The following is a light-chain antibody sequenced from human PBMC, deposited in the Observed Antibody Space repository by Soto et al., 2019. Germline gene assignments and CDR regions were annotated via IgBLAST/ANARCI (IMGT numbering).Light chain of an antibody. CDR2: AAS. CDR3: QQSYSTLSIT. CDR1: ESIARH. V-gene: IGKV1-39*01. Sequence: DIQMTQSPSSLSASVGDRVTITCRASESIARHLNWYQQKPGKAPKLLIYAASSVQNGVPSRFXGGGSGTDFTLTISNLQPEDFATYYCQQSYSTLSITFGQGTRLEIK. J-gene: IGKJ5*01.